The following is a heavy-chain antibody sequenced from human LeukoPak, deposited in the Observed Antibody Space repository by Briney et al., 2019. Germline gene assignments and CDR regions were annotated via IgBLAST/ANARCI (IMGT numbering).Heavy chain of an antibody. CDR3: ARRSDSGSYGWFDP. J-gene: IGHJ5*02. V-gene: IGHV1-2*02. Sequence: ASVKVSCKASGYTFTGYYMHWVRQAPGQGLEWMGWINPNSGGTNYAQKFQGRVTMTRDTSISTAYMELSRLRSDDTAVYYCARRSDSGSYGWFDPWGQGTLVTVSS. CDR2: INPNSGGT. CDR1: GYTFTGYY. D-gene: IGHD1-26*01.